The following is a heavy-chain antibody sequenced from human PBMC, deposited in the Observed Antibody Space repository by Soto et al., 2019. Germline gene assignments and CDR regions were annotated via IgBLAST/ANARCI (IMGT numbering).Heavy chain of an antibody. J-gene: IGHJ1*01. CDR3: ARLPNKSPQN. Sequence: EVQLVESGGGLVQPGGSLRLSCVASGFTFSSYGMHWVRQATGKGLVWVSSISNDGSSTSYAAPVKGRFTISRDNAKNTLYLQMNSLRAEDTAVYYCARLPNKSPQNWGQGTLVIVSP. V-gene: IGHV3-74*01. CDR2: ISNDGSST. CDR1: GFTFSSYG.